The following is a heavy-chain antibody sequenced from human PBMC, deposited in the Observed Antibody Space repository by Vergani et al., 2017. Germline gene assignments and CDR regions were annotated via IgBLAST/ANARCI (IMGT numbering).Heavy chain of an antibody. D-gene: IGHD6-13*01. J-gene: IGHJ6*02. CDR2: ISYDGSNK. CDR3: AKVSSPQQLVTDYYYYYGMDV. Sequence: QVQLVESGGGVVQPGRSLRLSCAASGFTFSSYGMHWVRQAPGKGLEWVAVISYDGSNKYYADSVKGRFTISRDNSKNTLYLQMNSLRAEDTAVYYCAKVSSPQQLVTDYYYYYGMDVWGQGP. CDR1: GFTFSSYG. V-gene: IGHV3-30*18.